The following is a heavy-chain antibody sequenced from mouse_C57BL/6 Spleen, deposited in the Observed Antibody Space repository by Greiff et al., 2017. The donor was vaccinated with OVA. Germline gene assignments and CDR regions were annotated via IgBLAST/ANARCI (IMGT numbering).Heavy chain of an antibody. CDR1: GYSFTGYY. V-gene: IGHV1-42*01. CDR2: INPSTGGT. CDR3: ARSDYYFDY. D-gene: IGHD2-4*01. Sequence: EVQLQQSGPELVKPGASVKISCKASGYSFTGYYMNWVKQSPEKSLEWIGEINPSTGGTTYNQKFKAKATLTVDKYSSTAYMQLKSPTSEDSAVYYCARSDYYFDYWGQGTTLTVSS. J-gene: IGHJ2*01.